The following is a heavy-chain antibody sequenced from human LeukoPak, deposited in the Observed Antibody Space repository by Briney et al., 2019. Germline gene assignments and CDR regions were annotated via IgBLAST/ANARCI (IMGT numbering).Heavy chain of an antibody. D-gene: IGHD5-24*01. V-gene: IGHV1-2*02. CDR1: GGTFSSYA. CDR3: ARTRDGYNSYSFDY. Sequence: ASVKVSCKASGGTFSSYAISWVRQAPGQGLEWMGWINPNSGGTNYAQKFQGRVTMTRDTSISTAYMELSRLRSDDTAVYYCARTRDGYNSYSFDYWGQGTLVTVSS. CDR2: INPNSGGT. J-gene: IGHJ4*02.